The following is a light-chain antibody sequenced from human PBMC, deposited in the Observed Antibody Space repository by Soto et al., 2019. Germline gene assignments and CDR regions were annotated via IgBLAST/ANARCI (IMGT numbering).Light chain of an antibody. V-gene: IGLV2-8*01. CDR3: SSYAGSNKEV. Sequence: QSVLTQPPSASGSPGQSVTISCTGTSSDVGGYNYVSWYQQHPGKAPKLMIYDVSKRPSGVPDRFSGSKSGNTASLTVSGLQAEDDADYYWSSYAGSNKEVFGTGTKLTVL. CDR2: DVS. J-gene: IGLJ1*01. CDR1: SSDVGGYNY.